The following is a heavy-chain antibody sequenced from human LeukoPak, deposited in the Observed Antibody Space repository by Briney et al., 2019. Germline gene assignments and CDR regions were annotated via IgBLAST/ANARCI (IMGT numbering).Heavy chain of an antibody. D-gene: IGHD3-10*01. J-gene: IGHJ5*02. CDR1: GYTFTSYD. CDR2: MNPNSGNT. V-gene: IGHV1-8*01. CDR3: ARSKAMVRGVNRGNWFDP. Sequence: GASVKVSCKASGYTFTSYDINWVRQATGQGLEWMGWMNPNSGNTGCAQKFQGRVTMTRNTSISTAYMELSSLRSEDTAVYYCARSKAMVRGVNRGNWFDPWGQGTLVTVSS.